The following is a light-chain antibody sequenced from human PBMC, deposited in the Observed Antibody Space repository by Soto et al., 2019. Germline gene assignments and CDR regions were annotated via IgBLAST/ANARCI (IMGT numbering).Light chain of an antibody. CDR3: QQYEVYPIT. Sequence: DIQMTQSPSTLSASVGDRVTITCRASQSINSWLAWYQQKPGKAPKLLIHRASSLQSGVPSRFSGSVSGTDFTLTISSLQPDDFAAYYCQQYEVYPITFGQGTRLEIK. CDR1: QSINSW. V-gene: IGKV1-5*03. J-gene: IGKJ5*01. CDR2: RAS.